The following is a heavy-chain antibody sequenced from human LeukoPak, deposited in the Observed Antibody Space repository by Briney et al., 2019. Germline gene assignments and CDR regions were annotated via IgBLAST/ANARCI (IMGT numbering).Heavy chain of an antibody. Sequence: SETLSLTCAVYDGSFTDYHWTWIRQPPGKGLEWIGEINHSGSTRYSPSLRSRVTISVDTPKNQFSLKLSSVTAADTAVYYCARATEGYSSSVVYMDVWGKGTTVTVSS. CDR2: INHSGST. V-gene: IGHV4-34*01. CDR1: DGSFTDYH. CDR3: ARATEGYSSSVVYMDV. J-gene: IGHJ6*03. D-gene: IGHD6-13*01.